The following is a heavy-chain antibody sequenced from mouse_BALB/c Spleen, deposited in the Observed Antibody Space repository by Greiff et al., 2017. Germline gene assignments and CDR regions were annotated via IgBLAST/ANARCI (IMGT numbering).Heavy chain of an antibody. D-gene: IGHD2-4*01. V-gene: IGHV1-69*02. CDR2: IDPSDSYT. Sequence: QVQLQQSGAELVKPGASVKLSCKASGYTFTSYWMHWVKQTPGQGLEWIGEIDPSDSYTNYNQKFKGKATLTVDKSSSTAYMQLSSLTSEDSAVYYCARWRDYDVRYAMDYWGQGTSVTVSS. CDR1: GYTFTSYW. J-gene: IGHJ4*01. CDR3: ARWRDYDVRYAMDY.